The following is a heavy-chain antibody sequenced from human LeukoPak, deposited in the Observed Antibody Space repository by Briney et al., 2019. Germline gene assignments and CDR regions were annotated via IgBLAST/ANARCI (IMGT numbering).Heavy chain of an antibody. Sequence: SVKVSCKASGYTSTGYYMHWVRQAPGQGLEWMGRIIPILGIANYAQKFQGRVTITADKSTSTAYMELSSLRSEDTAVYYCARDGYYDSSGYYPHWGQGTLVTVSS. CDR3: ARDGYYDSSGYYPH. CDR2: IIPILGIA. D-gene: IGHD3-22*01. CDR1: GYTSTGYY. V-gene: IGHV1-69*04. J-gene: IGHJ4*02.